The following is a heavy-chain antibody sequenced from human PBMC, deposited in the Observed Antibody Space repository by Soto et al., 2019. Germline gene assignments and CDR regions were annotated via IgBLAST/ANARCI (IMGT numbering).Heavy chain of an antibody. Sequence: GGSLRLSCAASGFTFSSYAMHWVRQAPGKGLEWVAGISYDGSNKYYADSVKGRFTISRENSKNTLYLQMNSLRVEDTAVYYCARGPSSLTRFDYWGQGTLVTVSS. D-gene: IGHD2-2*01. V-gene: IGHV3-30-3*01. CDR1: GFTFSSYA. CDR2: ISYDGSNK. CDR3: ARGPSSLTRFDY. J-gene: IGHJ4*02.